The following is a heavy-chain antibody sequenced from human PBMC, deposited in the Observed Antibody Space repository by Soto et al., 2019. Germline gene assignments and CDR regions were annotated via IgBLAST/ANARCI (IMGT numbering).Heavy chain of an antibody. D-gene: IGHD6-19*01. V-gene: IGHV4-59*01. CDR2: VYYTGST. CDR3: ARSVAVPGAHIDY. CDR1: GGSISGSY. J-gene: IGHJ4*02. Sequence: SEPLSLTCSVSGGSISGSYWSWIRQSPGKGLEWLGYVYYTGSTNYSPSLRSRVGISVDTSKNEFSLRLSSVTAADTAVYFCARSVAVPGAHIDYWGQGTQVTVSS.